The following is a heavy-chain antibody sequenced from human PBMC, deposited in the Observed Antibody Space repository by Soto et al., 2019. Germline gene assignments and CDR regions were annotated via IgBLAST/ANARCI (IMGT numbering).Heavy chain of an antibody. CDR1: GFLFSDYW. V-gene: IGHV3-7*03. J-gene: IGHJ4*02. CDR3: ARARIDY. CDR2: ISPEGSEK. Sequence: EVQLVESGGGLVPPGGSLRLSCAVSGFLFSDYWMTWVRQAPGKGLERVATISPEGSEKYYVDSLKGRFTICRDNAKSSLALKMISLRADDTALYYCARARIDYWCRGTLITVSS.